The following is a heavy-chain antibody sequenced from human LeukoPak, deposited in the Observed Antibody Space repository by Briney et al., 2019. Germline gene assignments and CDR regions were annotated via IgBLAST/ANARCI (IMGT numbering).Heavy chain of an antibody. D-gene: IGHD2-21*02. V-gene: IGHV1-18*01. J-gene: IGHJ4*02. CDR3: ATDVTGAAPYDF. CDR2: ISTYNGNT. CDR1: GYTFTNYG. Sequence: ASVKVSCKASGYTFTNYGITWVRQAPGQGLEWMGWISTYNGNTNYVQNLQGRVTLTTDTSTSTAYMELRSLTPDDTAVYYCATDVTGAAPYDFWGQGTLVTVS.